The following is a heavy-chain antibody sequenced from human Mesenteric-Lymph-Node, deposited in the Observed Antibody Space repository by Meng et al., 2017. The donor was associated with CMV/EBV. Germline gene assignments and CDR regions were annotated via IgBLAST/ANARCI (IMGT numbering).Heavy chain of an antibody. Sequence: SGYAFHTFGVSWVRPAPGQGLEWMAWISPYNGNRNYAQRFQDRLTMTTDTSTGTAFMELRSLRSDDTAVYYCARDKLPIAAAGTTFDLWGQGTLVTVSS. CDR1: GYAFHTFG. J-gene: IGHJ5*02. D-gene: IGHD6-13*01. CDR3: ARDKLPIAAAGTTFDL. V-gene: IGHV1-18*01. CDR2: ISPYNGNR.